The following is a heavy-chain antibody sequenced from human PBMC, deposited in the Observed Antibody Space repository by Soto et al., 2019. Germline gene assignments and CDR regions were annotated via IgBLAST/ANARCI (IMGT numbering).Heavy chain of an antibody. CDR2: INHSGST. D-gene: IGHD2-2*01. CDR1: GGSFSGYY. J-gene: IGHJ4*02. CDR3: AKRKYCPSTTCFDY. V-gene: IGHV4-34*01. Sequence: SETLSLTCAVYGGSFSGYYWSWIRQPPGKGLEWIGEINHSGSTNYNPSLKSRVTISVDTSKNQFSLKLSSVTAADTAVYYCAKRKYCPSTTCFDYWGQGTLVTVSS.